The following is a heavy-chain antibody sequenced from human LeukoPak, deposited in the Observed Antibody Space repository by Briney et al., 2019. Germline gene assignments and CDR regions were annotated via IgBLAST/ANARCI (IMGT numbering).Heavy chain of an antibody. D-gene: IGHD6-13*01. Sequence: ASEKVSCKASGYTFTSYYMHWVRQAPGQGLEWMGIINPSGGSTSYAQKFQGRVTMTRDTSTSTVYMELSSLSSEDTAVYYCARDKVWYSSSWYLDYWGQGTLVTVSS. CDR3: ARDKVWYSSSWYLDY. CDR1: GYTFTSYY. V-gene: IGHV1-46*01. J-gene: IGHJ4*02. CDR2: INPSGGST.